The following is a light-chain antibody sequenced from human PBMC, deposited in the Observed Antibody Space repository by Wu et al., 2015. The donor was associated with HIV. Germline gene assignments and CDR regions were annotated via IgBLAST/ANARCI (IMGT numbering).Light chain of an antibody. CDR2: SAS. V-gene: IGKV3-11*01. Sequence: ENVLTQSPGTLSLSPGERATLSCRASQSVTNNYFAWFQQKPGQAPRLLIYSASNRAAGIPTRFSGSGFGTDFTLTISSLEPEDFAVYYCHQRTTWPRTFGQGTKVEVK. CDR1: QSVTNN. J-gene: IGKJ1*01. CDR3: HQRTTWPRT.